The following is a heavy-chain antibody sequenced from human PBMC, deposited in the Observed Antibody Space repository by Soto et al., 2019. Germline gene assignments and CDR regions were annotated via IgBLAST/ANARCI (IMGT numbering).Heavy chain of an antibody. CDR3: ARDLAVAGTGYNWFDP. D-gene: IGHD6-19*01. V-gene: IGHV3-21*01. J-gene: IGHJ5*02. CDR2: ISSSSSYI. Sequence: EVQLVESGGGLVKPGGSLRLSCAASGFTFSSYSMNWVRQAPGKGLEWVSSISSSSSYIYYADSVKGRFTISRDNAKNSLYLQMKSLRAEDTAVYYCARDLAVAGTGYNWFDPWGQGTLVTVSS. CDR1: GFTFSSYS.